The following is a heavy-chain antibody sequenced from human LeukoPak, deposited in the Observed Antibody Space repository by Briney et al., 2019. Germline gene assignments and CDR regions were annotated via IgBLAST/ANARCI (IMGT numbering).Heavy chain of an antibody. V-gene: IGHV3-30*03. Sequence: GRSLRLSCAASGFTFSSYGMHWVRQAPGKGLEWVAVISYDGSNKYFADSVKGRFTISRDNSKNTLYLQMNSLRAEDTAVYYCARGGRYYGSGSYYKGFDPWGQGTLVTVSS. CDR1: GFTFSSYG. CDR3: ARGGRYYGSGSYYKGFDP. J-gene: IGHJ5*02. D-gene: IGHD3-10*01. CDR2: ISYDGSNK.